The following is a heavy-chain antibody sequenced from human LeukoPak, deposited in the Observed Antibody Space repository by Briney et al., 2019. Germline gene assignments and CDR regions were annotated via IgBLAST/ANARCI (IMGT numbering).Heavy chain of an antibody. Sequence: SETLSLTCAVYGGSFSGYYWSWIRQPPGKGLEWIGEINHSGSTNYNPSLKSRVTISVDTSKNQLSLKLSSVTAADTAVYYCARGYRTYCGGDCYYYWGQGTLVTVSS. CDR1: GGSFSGYY. CDR3: ARGYRTYCGGDCYYY. V-gene: IGHV4-34*01. CDR2: INHSGST. D-gene: IGHD2-21*02. J-gene: IGHJ4*02.